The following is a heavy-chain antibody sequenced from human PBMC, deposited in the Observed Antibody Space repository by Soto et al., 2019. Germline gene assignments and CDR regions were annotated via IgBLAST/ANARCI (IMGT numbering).Heavy chain of an antibody. J-gene: IGHJ4*02. CDR2: INPNSGGT. V-gene: IGHV1-2*02. CDR3: ARENYDFWSGFDY. D-gene: IGHD3-3*01. CDR1: GYTFTGYY. Sequence: QVQLVQSGAEVKKPGASVKVSCKASGYTFTGYYMHWVRQAHEQGLERMGWINPNSGGTNYAQKCQGRVTMTRYTSISTAYMELSRLRSDDTAVDYCARENYDFWSGFDYWGQGTLVTVSS.